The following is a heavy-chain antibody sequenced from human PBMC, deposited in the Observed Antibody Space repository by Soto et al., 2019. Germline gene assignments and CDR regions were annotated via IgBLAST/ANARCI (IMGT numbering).Heavy chain of an antibody. V-gene: IGHV4-59*01. D-gene: IGHD2-21*02. CDR1: GGSISTYY. CDR2: MYNTGST. J-gene: IGHJ6*02. CDR3: ARDLWGYCGTDCFPLDV. Sequence: SETLSLTCTVSGGSISTYYLSWFRQPPGKGLEWIGYMYNTGSTVYNPSFKSRVTISVDTSKNQFSLQLNSVTAADTAVYYCARDLWGYCGTDCFPLDVWGQGTTVTVSS.